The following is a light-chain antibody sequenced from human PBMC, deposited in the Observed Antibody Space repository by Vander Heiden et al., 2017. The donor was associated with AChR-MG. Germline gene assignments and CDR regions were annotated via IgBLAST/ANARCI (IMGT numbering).Light chain of an antibody. Sequence: IVTTHSPATLPVSPADRAPLPRSSSKSVSSNIGWYQQKAGQDPRLLIYGASRRATGIPARFSGSVSGAEFTLTVSSLQSDSFAVYYCEQYNHWPATFGQGTKVEIK. CDR3: EQYNHWPAT. V-gene: IGKV3-15*01. J-gene: IGKJ1*01. CDR2: GAS. CDR1: KSVSSN.